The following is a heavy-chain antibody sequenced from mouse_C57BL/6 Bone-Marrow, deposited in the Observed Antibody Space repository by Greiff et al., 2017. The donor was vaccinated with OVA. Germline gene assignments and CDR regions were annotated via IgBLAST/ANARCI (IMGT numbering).Heavy chain of an antibody. J-gene: IGHJ3*01. D-gene: IGHD4-1*01. CDR2: IDPNSGGT. Sequence: QVQLQQPGAELVKPGASVKLSCKASGYTFTSYWMHWVKQRPGRGLEWIGRIDPNSGGTKYNEKFKSKATLTVDKPSSTAYMQLNSLTSEDSAVYYCARSPNWAPPPWFAYWGQGTLVTVSA. V-gene: IGHV1-72*01. CDR1: GYTFTSYW. CDR3: ARSPNWAPPPWFAY.